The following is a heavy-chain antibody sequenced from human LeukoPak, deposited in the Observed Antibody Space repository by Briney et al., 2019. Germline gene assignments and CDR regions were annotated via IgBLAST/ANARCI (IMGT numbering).Heavy chain of an antibody. D-gene: IGHD4-23*01. CDR2: ISWNSGSI. Sequence: GGSLRLSCAASGFTFDDYAMHWVRQAPGKGLEWVSGISWNSGSIGYADSVKGRFTISRDNAKNSLYLQMNSLRAEDTALYYCAKDTLSAYGGNSSPDYWGQGTLVTVSS. CDR3: AKDTLSAYGGNSSPDY. CDR1: GFTFDDYA. V-gene: IGHV3-9*01. J-gene: IGHJ4*02.